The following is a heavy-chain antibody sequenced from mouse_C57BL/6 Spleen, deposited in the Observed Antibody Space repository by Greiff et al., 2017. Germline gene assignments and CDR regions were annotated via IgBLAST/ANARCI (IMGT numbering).Heavy chain of an antibody. CDR1: GYTFTDYY. V-gene: IGHV1-19*01. D-gene: IGHD1-1*02. CDR3: ARSRDMGVFYYAMDY. CDR2: INPYNGGT. Sequence: VQLKESGPVLVKPGASVKMSCKASGYTFTDYYMNWVKQSHGKSLEWIGVINPYNGGTSYNQKFKGKATLTVDKSSSTAYMELNSLTSEDSAVYYGARSRDMGVFYYAMDYWGQGTSVTVSS. J-gene: IGHJ4*01.